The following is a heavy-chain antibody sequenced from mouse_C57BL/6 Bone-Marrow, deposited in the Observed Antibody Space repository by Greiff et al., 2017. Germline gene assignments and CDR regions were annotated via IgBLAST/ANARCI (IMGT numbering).Heavy chain of an antibody. CDR3: ARTGYGSSHYAMDY. J-gene: IGHJ4*01. Sequence: QVQLQQPGAELVKPGASVKMSCKASGYTFTSYWITWVKQRPGQGLEWIGDIYPGSGSTNYNEKFKGKATLTADKSSSTAYMQFSSLTSEDSAIYYCARTGYGSSHYAMDYWGQGTSVTVSS. V-gene: IGHV1-55*01. D-gene: IGHD1-1*01. CDR2: IYPGSGST. CDR1: GYTFTSYW.